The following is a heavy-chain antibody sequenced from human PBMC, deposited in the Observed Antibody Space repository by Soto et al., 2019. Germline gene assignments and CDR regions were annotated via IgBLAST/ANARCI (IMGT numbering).Heavy chain of an antibody. D-gene: IGHD2-2*01. V-gene: IGHV3-53*01. J-gene: IGHJ6*02. CDR2: IYNFGST. CDR1: GFTVSSSY. CDR3: ARGGVGYCSSTSCPTIFYYYYYGMDV. Sequence: GGSLRLSCAASGFTVSSSYMSWVRQAPGKGLEWVSVIYNFGSTYYADSVKGRFTISRDNSKNTLYLQMNSLRAEDTAVYYCARGGVGYCSSTSCPTIFYYYYYGMDVWGQGTTVTVSS.